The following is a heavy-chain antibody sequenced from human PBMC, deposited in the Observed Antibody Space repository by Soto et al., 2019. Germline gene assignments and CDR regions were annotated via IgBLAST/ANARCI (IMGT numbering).Heavy chain of an antibody. V-gene: IGHV1-69*12. D-gene: IGHD2-15*01. CDR3: ARGGDVVVVEAAEGGMDV. CDR2: ILPMFATT. CDR1: GGTFKNYA. Sequence: QVQLVQSGAEVKKPGSSVKVSCRASGGTFKNYAINWVRQAPGQGLEWMGGILPMFATTNYAHKVEGRVTITADESTSTAYMELSSLTSEDTAVYYCARGGDVVVVEAAEGGMDVWGQGTTVTVSS. J-gene: IGHJ6*02.